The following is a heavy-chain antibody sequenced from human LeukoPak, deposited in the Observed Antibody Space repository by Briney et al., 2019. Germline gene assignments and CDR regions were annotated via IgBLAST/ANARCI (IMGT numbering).Heavy chain of an antibody. D-gene: IGHD5-12*01. CDR2: ISGDGGRI. V-gene: IGHV3-43*02. CDR3: AEDRGWLKECIDS. Sequence: GGGLRLSCVHAGFSFYDSAMYWVRQGPGKGLEWVSLISGDGGRISYADSVKGRFTISRDKNKNSLYMQMNTVRTEDTALYYSAEDRGWLKECIDSWGQGTLVTVSS. CDR1: GFSFYDSA. J-gene: IGHJ4*02.